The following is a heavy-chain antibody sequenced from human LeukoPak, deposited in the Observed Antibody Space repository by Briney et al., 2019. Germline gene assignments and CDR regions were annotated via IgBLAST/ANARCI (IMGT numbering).Heavy chain of an antibody. J-gene: IGHJ5*02. Sequence: SVKVSCRASGGTFSGYAISWVRQAPGQGLEWMGGIIPIFGTANYAQKFQGRVTITADESTSTAYMELSSLRSEDTAVYYCAEAHCSSTSCYWFDPWGQGTLVTVSS. CDR1: GGTFSGYA. V-gene: IGHV1-69*13. CDR2: IIPIFGTA. D-gene: IGHD2-2*01. CDR3: AEAHCSSTSCYWFDP.